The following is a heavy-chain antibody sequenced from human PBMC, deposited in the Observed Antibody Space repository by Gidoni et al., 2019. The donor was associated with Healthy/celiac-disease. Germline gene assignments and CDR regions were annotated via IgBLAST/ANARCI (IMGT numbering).Heavy chain of an antibody. J-gene: IGHJ5*02. D-gene: IGHD2-2*01. CDR2: INHSGIT. CDR3: ARRVVPAAIRINWFDP. V-gene: IGHV4-34*01. Sequence: QVQLQQWGAGLLKPSETLSLTCAVYGGSFSGYYWSWIRQPPGKGLEWIGEINHSGITNYNPSLKSRVTISVDTSKNQFSLKLSSVTAADTAVYYCARRVVPAAIRINWFDPWGQGTLVTVSS. CDR1: GGSFSGYY.